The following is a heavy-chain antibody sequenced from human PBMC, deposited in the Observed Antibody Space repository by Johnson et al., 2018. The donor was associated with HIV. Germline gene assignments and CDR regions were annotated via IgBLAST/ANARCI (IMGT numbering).Heavy chain of an antibody. D-gene: IGHD1-26*01. J-gene: IGHJ3*02. Sequence: QLVESGGGLVQPGGSLRLSCAASGFTVSTNYMSWVRQAPGKGLEWVSVIYSGGSTYYAHSVKGRFTISRDNSKNTPYLQMNSLRAEDTAVYYCARGAWAGAFEIWGQGTMVTVSS. CDR3: ARGAWAGAFEI. CDR1: GFTVSTNY. V-gene: IGHV3-66*01. CDR2: IYSGGST.